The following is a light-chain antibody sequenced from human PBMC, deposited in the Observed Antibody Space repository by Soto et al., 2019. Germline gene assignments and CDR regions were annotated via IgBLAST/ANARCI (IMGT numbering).Light chain of an antibody. CDR3: QKYNSVPLT. J-gene: IGKJ4*01. CDR1: QAISNY. CDR2: AAS. Sequence: DIQMTQSPSSLSSSVGDRVTITCRASQAISNYLAWYQQKPGKAPTLLIHAASTLQSGVSSRFSGSGYGTDFTLTIGSLQPEDVATYYCQKYNSVPLTFGGGTKVDIK. V-gene: IGKV1-27*01.